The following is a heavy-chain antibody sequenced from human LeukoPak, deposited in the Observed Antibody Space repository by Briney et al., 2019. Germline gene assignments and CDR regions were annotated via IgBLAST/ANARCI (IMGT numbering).Heavy chain of an antibody. CDR1: EFIFRSYA. J-gene: IGHJ4*02. V-gene: IGHV3-23*01. CDR2: ITGSGGST. D-gene: IGHD6-19*01. Sequence: GGSLRLFCEGSEFIFRSYAMNWVRQAPGKGLEWVSSITGSGGSTYYADSVKGRFTISRDNSNNTLYLQMNSLRAEDTAVYYCAAYGSGAPGGQGTLVTVSS. CDR3: AAYGSGAP.